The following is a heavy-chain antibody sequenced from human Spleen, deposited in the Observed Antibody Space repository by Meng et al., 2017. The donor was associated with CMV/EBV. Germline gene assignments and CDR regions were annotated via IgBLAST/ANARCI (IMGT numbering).Heavy chain of an antibody. CDR3: AAKHLEYSSSSGYYYYYGMDV. CDR2: INPSGGST. J-gene: IGHJ6*02. D-gene: IGHD6-6*01. V-gene: IGHV1-46*01. Sequence: ASVKVSCKASGYTFTSYYMHWVRQAPGQGLEWMGIINPSGGSTSYAQKFQGRVTMTRDTSTSTVYMELSSLRSEDTAVYYCAAKHLEYSSSSGYYYYYGMDVWGQGTTVTVSS. CDR1: GYTFTSYY.